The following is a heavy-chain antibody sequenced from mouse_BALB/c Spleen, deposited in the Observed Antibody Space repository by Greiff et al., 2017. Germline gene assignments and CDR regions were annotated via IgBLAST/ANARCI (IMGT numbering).Heavy chain of an antibody. J-gene: IGHJ4*01. CDR3: AFYSSGYDYAMDY. CDR1: GFTITDTY. Sequence: EVQLQQSGAELVKPGASVKLSCTASGFTITDTYMHWVKQRPEQGLEWIGRIDPANGNTKYDPKFQGKATITADTSSNTAYLQLSSLTSEDTAVYYFAFYSSGYDYAMDYWGQGTSVTVSS. CDR2: IDPANGNT. D-gene: IGHD3-1*01. V-gene: IGHV14-3*02.